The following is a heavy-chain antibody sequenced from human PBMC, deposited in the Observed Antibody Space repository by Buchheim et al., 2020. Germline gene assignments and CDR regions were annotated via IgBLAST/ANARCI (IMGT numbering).Heavy chain of an antibody. Sequence: QVQLVESGGGVVQPGRSLRLSCAASGFTFSSYGMHWVRQAPGKGLEWVAVISYDGSNKYYADSVKGGFTISRDNSKNTLYLQMNSLRAEDTAVYYCAKLSGRGGDYFDYWGQGTL. CDR2: ISYDGSNK. V-gene: IGHV3-30*18. D-gene: IGHD2-15*01. J-gene: IGHJ4*02. CDR3: AKLSGRGGDYFDY. CDR1: GFTFSSYG.